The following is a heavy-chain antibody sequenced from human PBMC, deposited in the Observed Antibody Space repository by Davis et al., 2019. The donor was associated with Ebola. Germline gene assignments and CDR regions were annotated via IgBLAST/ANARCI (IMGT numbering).Heavy chain of an antibody. CDR3: ASNRLGSSSWYLGWFDP. D-gene: IGHD6-13*01. V-gene: IGHV4-4*02. CDR1: GGSISSSNW. Sequence: SETLSLTCAVSGGSISSSNWWRWVRQPPGKGLEWIGEIYHSGSTNYNPSLKSRVTISVDKSKNQFSLTLSSVTAADTAVYYCASNRLGSSSWYLGWFDPWGQGTLVTVSS. J-gene: IGHJ5*02. CDR2: IYHSGST.